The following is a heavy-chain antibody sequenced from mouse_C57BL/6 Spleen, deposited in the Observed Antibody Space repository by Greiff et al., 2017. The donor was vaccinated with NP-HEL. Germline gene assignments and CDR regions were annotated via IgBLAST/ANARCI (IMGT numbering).Heavy chain of an antibody. Sequence: EVMLVESGGGLVQPGGSLSLSCAASGFTFTDYYMSWVRQPPGKALEWLGFIRNKANGYTTEYSASVKGRFTISRDNSQSILYLQMNALRAEDSATYYCARYAYYYGSSLDYAMDYWGQGTSVTVSS. V-gene: IGHV7-3*01. CDR1: GFTFTDYY. D-gene: IGHD1-1*01. CDR2: IRNKANGYTT. CDR3: ARYAYYYGSSLDYAMDY. J-gene: IGHJ4*01.